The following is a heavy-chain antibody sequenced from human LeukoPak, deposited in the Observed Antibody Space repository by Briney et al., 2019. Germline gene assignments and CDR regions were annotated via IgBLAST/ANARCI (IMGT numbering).Heavy chain of an antibody. CDR3: AKDFGELSYYFDY. V-gene: IGHV3-9*01. CDR1: GFTFDDYA. D-gene: IGHD3-10*01. J-gene: IGHJ4*02. Sequence: GGSLRLSCAASGFTFDDYAMHWVGQAPGKGLEWVSGISWNSVSIGYADSVKGRFTISRDNAKNSLYLQMNSLRAEDTALYYCAKDFGELSYYFDYWGQGTLVTVSS. CDR2: ISWNSVSI.